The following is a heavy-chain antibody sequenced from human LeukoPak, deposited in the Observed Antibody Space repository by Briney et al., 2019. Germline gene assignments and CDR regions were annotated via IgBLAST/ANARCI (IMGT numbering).Heavy chain of an antibody. Sequence: PGGSLRLSCAASGFTFSSYAMSWVRQAPGKGLEWVSAISGSGGSTYYADSVKGRFTISRDNSKNTLYLQMNSLRAEDTAVYYCAKVAVYYDILTGYFDYWGQGTLVTVSS. CDR1: GFTFSSYA. D-gene: IGHD3-9*01. CDR2: ISGSGGST. CDR3: AKVAVYYDILTGYFDY. V-gene: IGHV3-23*01. J-gene: IGHJ4*02.